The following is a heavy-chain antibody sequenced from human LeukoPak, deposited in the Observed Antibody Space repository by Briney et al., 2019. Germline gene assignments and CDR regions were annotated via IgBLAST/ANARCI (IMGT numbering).Heavy chain of an antibody. CDR1: GFTFSSYW. Sequence: GGSLRLSCAASGFTFSSYWMSWVRQAPGKGLEWVANIKQDGSEKYYVDSEKGRFTISRDNAKNSLYLQMNSLRAEDTAVYYCARDIGDIVVVPAAMVDWGQGTLVTVSS. CDR2: IKQDGSEK. CDR3: ARDIGDIVVVPAAMVD. D-gene: IGHD2-2*01. J-gene: IGHJ4*02. V-gene: IGHV3-7*01.